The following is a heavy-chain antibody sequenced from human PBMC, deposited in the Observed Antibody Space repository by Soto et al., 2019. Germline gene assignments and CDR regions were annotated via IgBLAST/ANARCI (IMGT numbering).Heavy chain of an antibody. D-gene: IGHD6-19*01. CDR1: GFTFSSFG. J-gene: IGHJ4*02. CDR3: AKDRGWSSADLDY. Sequence: GEPLKISCAASGFTFSSFGMHWVRQAPGKGLEWVALISYDGSNKYYADSVKGRFTISRDKSKNTLYLQMNSLRAEDTAVYYCAKDRGWSSADLDYWGQGTLVTVSS. V-gene: IGHV3-30*18. CDR2: ISYDGSNK.